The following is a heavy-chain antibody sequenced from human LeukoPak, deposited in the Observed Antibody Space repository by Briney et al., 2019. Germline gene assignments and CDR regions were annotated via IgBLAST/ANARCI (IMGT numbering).Heavy chain of an antibody. CDR2: IIHSGST. CDR1: GGSFSGYF. V-gene: IGHV4-34*01. J-gene: IGHJ6*03. Sequence: SETLSLTCAVNGGSFSGYFWSWIRQSPGKGLEWIADIIHSGSTNYNPSLKSRVTISLDTSRNRFSLKLTSVTAADTAVYYCARGQTELGTAYYYYMDVWGKGTTVTVSS. D-gene: IGHD7-27*01. CDR3: ARGQTELGTAYYYYMDV.